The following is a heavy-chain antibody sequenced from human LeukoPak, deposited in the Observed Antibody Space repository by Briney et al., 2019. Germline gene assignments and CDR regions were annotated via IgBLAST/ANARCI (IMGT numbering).Heavy chain of an antibody. J-gene: IGHJ4*02. CDR2: INHSGST. CDR3: ARGRLGGY. CDR1: GGSFSGYY. V-gene: IGHV4-34*01. D-gene: IGHD3-9*01. Sequence: SETLSLTCAVYGGSFSGYYWSWIRQPPGKGLEWIGEINHSGSTNYNPSLKSRVTISVDTSKNQFSLKLSSVTTADTAVYYCARGRLGGYWGQGTLVTVSS.